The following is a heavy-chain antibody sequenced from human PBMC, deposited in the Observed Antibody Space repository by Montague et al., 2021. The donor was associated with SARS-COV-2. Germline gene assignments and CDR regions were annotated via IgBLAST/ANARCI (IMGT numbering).Heavy chain of an antibody. D-gene: IGHD3-16*02. J-gene: IGHJ5*02. Sequence: SETLSLTCAVYGGSFSGYYWSWIRQPPGKGLEWIGEINHSGSTNYNPSLKSRVTLSVDTSKNQFSLKLSSVTAADTAVYYCARGYAYVWGGYRYLHWFDPWGQGTPVTVSS. CDR1: GGSFSGYY. CDR3: ARGYAYVWGGYRYLHWFDP. V-gene: IGHV4-34*01. CDR2: INHSGST.